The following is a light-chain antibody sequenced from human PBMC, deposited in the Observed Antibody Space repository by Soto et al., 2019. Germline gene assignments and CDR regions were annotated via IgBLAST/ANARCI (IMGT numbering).Light chain of an antibody. CDR2: WAS. CDR1: QSVLYSSNNKNY. J-gene: IGKJ5*01. CDR3: QQYSSTPIT. Sequence: DIVMTQSPDSLAVSLGERATINCKSSQSVLYSSNNKNYLAWYQQKPGQPPKLLIYWASTRESGVPDRFSGSGSGTDFTLTISRLEPEDCAVYYCQQYSSTPITFGQRTRLEIK. V-gene: IGKV4-1*01.